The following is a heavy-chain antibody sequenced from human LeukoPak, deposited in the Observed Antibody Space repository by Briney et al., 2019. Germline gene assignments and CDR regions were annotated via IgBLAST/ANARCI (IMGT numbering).Heavy chain of an antibody. Sequence: PSETLSLTCTVSGGSISSYYWSWIRQPAGKGLEWIGRIYTSGSTNYNPSLKSRVTMSVGTSKNQFSLKLSSVTAADTAVYYCARQRLTDSYGRLFDYWGQGTLVTVSS. J-gene: IGHJ4*02. V-gene: IGHV4-4*07. CDR3: ARQRLTDSYGRLFDY. CDR1: GGSISSYY. CDR2: IYTSGST. D-gene: IGHD5-18*01.